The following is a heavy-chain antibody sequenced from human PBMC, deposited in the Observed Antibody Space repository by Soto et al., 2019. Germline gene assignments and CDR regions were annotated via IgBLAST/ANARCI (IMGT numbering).Heavy chain of an antibody. CDR2: IHSGGTT. Sequence: QVQLQEPGPRLVEPSHTLSLTCTVSGASISNGYYSWSWIRQSPGTGLEWIGHIHSGGTTYSNPSLMSRLTIAVDMSKNQFSLKPSSLTAADTAVYYCARGPIGDKVDYWGQGTLVTVSS. CDR1: GASISNGYYS. V-gene: IGHV4-30-4*01. CDR3: ARGPIGDKVDY. D-gene: IGHD3-16*01. J-gene: IGHJ4*02.